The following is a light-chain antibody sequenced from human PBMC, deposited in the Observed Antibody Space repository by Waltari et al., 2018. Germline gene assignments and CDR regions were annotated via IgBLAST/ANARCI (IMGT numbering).Light chain of an antibody. CDR3: QQYGPSPPYT. CDR2: GAS. Sequence: EIVLTQSPGTLSLSPGERATLFCRASQSVSSNYLAWYQQRPGQPPRLLNYGASSRATGIPDRFSGSGSGTDFTLTISRLEPEDFAMYYCQQYGPSPPYTFGQGTKLEIK. V-gene: IGKV3-20*01. CDR1: QSVSSNY. J-gene: IGKJ2*01.